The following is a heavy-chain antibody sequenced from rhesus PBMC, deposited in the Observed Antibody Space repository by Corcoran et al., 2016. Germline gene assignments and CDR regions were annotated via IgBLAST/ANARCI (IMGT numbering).Heavy chain of an antibody. V-gene: IGHV4-122*02. D-gene: IGHD3-3*01. CDR1: GYSISSGYG. Sequence: QLQLQESGPGLVKPSETLSLTCAVSGYSISSGYGWSWIRQPPGKGLEWIGYISDSGSTSYNPSLKRRVTISRDTSKNQFSLKLSSVTAAYTAVYYCARLGVLQFLDWSPFDAFDFWGQGLRVTVSS. CDR3: ARLGVLQFLDWSPFDAFDF. J-gene: IGHJ3*01. CDR2: ISDSGST.